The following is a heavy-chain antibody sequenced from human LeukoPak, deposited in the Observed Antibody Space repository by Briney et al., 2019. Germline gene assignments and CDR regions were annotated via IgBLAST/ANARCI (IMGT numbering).Heavy chain of an antibody. D-gene: IGHD2-2*02. V-gene: IGHV1-2*02. CDR1: GYTFTAYY. CDR2: INPNSGGT. CDR3: ARDRVVVSAAIRGFDY. J-gene: IGHJ4*02. Sequence: ASVKVSCKASGYTFTAYYMHWVRQAPGQGLEWMGWINPNSGGTNYAQKFRGSVTMTRDTSISTAYMELNRLRSDDTAVYYCARDRVVVSAAIRGFDYWGEGTLVTVSS.